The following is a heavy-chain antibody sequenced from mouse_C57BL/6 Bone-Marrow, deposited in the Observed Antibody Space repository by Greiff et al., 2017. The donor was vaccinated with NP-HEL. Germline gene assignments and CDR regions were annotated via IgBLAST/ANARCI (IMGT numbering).Heavy chain of an antibody. J-gene: IGHJ2*01. CDR2: INPNNGGT. Sequence: VQLQQSGPELVKPGASVKISCKASGYTFTDYYMNWVKQSHGKSLEWIGDINPNNGGTSYNQKFKGKATLTVDKSSSTAYMELRSLTSEDSAVYYCARYYDGSSLYYFDYWGQGTTLTVST. CDR1: GYTFTDYY. CDR3: ARYYDGSSLYYFDY. D-gene: IGHD1-1*01. V-gene: IGHV1-26*01.